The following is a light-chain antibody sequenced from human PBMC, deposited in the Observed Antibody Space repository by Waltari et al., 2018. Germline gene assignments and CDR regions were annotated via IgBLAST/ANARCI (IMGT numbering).Light chain of an antibody. J-gene: IGLJ1*01. V-gene: IGLV2-8*01. CDR3: SSYAGSNNLV. CDR1: SSDIGGYKY. Sequence: QSALTQPPSASGSPGQSVTISCTGTSSDIGGYKYVSWYRQHPGKGPKLLIYEVSKRPSGFPIRFSGSRSGNTASLTVSGLQAEDEADYYCSSYAGSNNLVFGTGTKVTVL. CDR2: EVS.